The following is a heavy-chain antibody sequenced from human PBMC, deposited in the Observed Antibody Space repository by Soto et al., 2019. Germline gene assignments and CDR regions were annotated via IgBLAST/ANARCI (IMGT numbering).Heavy chain of an antibody. CDR3: ARGHIMVGAPSY. D-gene: IGHD2-21*01. CDR1: GYTFTSYA. CDR2: INAGNGNT. J-gene: IGHJ4*02. Sequence: QVQLVQSGAEVKKPGASVKVSCKASGYTFTSYAMHWVRKAPGQRLEWMGWINAGNGNTKYSQKFQGRVTITRDTSASTAYMELSSLRSEDTAVYYCARGHIMVGAPSYWGQGTLVTVSS. V-gene: IGHV1-3*01.